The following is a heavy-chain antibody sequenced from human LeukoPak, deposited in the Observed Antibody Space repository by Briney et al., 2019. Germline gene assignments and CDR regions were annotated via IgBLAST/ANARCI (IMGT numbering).Heavy chain of an antibody. CDR3: AKGVSGSSSDY. V-gene: IGHV3-23*01. CDR2: ISDSGGRT. D-gene: IGHD3-10*01. J-gene: IGHJ4*02. CDR1: GFTFSSYA. Sequence: PGGSLRLSCAASGFTFSSYAMSWVRQAPGKRLEWVSGISDSGGRTYYADSVKGRFTISRDNSKNTLYLQMNSLRAEDTAVYYCAKGVSGSSSDYWGQGTLVTVSS.